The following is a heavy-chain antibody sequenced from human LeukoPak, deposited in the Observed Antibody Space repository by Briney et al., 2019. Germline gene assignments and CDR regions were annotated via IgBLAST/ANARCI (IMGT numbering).Heavy chain of an antibody. CDR2: ISSSSSYI. V-gene: IGHV3-21*01. J-gene: IGHJ4*02. D-gene: IGHD6-19*01. Sequence: GGSLRLSCAASGFTFSSYSMNWVRQAPGKGLEWVSSISSSSSYIYYADSVKGRFTISRDNAKNSLYLQMNSLRAEDTAVYYCARTNSGIAVAIDYWGQGALVTVSS. CDR1: GFTFSSYS. CDR3: ARTNSGIAVAIDY.